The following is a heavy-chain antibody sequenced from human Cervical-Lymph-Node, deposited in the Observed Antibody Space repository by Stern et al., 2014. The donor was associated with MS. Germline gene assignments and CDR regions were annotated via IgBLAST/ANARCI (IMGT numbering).Heavy chain of an antibody. Sequence: EVQLVESGGGFAQPGRSLRLSCVGSGFKFDDYAMHWVRQAPGKGLEWVSGISWNSGNEAYADFVKGRFTISRDNADKSLFLQMNSLGPEDTALYYCVKDSAAEWLAVARDYVYYNGLDVWGQGTTVTVSS. CDR1: GFKFDDYA. CDR2: ISWNSGNE. CDR3: VKDSAAEWLAVARDYVYYNGLDV. D-gene: IGHD6-19*01. V-gene: IGHV3-9*01. J-gene: IGHJ6*02.